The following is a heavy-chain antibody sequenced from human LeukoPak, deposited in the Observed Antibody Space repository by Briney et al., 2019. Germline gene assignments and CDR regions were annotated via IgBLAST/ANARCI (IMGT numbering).Heavy chain of an antibody. CDR1: GDSITSSY. Sequence: KPSETLSLTCIVSGDSITSSYWSWIQQPPGKGLEWIGYIYYTGDTSSNPSLRGRGTISLDTSRNEFSLKLNSVTAADTAVYYCVKGSGRDGYTTETRGQGTLVTVSS. CDR3: VKGSGRDGYTTET. D-gene: IGHD5-24*01. CDR2: IYYTGDT. J-gene: IGHJ4*02. V-gene: IGHV4-59*08.